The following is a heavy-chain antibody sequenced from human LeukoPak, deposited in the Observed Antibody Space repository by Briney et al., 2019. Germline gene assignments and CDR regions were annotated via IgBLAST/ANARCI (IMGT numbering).Heavy chain of an antibody. CDR3: ARPYCSGGSCHDYFDY. D-gene: IGHD2-15*01. CDR1: GYTFTRYG. CDR2: ISASNGNT. V-gene: IGHV1-18*01. Sequence: ASVRVSCKASGYTFTRYGISWVRQAPGQGLQWLGWISASNGNTNYAQKFRDRVTMSTDTSTGTAYLDVRSLTSDDTAVYYCARPYCSGGSCHDYFDYWGQGTLVTVSS. J-gene: IGHJ4*02.